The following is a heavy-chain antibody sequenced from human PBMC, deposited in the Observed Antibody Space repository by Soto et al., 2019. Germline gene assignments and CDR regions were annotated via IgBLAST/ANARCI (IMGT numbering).Heavy chain of an antibody. CDR1: RFTFSSYA. Sequence: PGGSLRLSCAASRFTFSSYAMSWVRQAPGKGLEWVSSISGGGNDAYYADSVKGRFTISRDNSQNTLYLQMSSLRADDTAVYYCARSLFLASTDTEHFDYWGEGALVPVSP. CDR3: ARSLFLASTDTEHFDY. D-gene: IGHD3-3*02. J-gene: IGHJ4*02. V-gene: IGHV3-23*01. CDR2: ISGGGNDA.